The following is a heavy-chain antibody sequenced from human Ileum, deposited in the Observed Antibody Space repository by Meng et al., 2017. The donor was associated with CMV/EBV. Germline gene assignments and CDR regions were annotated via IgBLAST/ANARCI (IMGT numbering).Heavy chain of an antibody. J-gene: IGHJ5*02. Sequence: GQLTESGPGLVKPSETLSRTCSVSGGSINSFYWSWIRQPAGKGLEWIGRIYSSGIINYNPSLKSRVTVSVDTSKNQFSLKVNSVTAADTAVYYCARLQAWDWFDPWGQGTLVTVSS. CDR3: ARLQAWDWFDP. CDR1: GGSINSFY. D-gene: IGHD4-11*01. V-gene: IGHV4-4*07. CDR2: IYSSGII.